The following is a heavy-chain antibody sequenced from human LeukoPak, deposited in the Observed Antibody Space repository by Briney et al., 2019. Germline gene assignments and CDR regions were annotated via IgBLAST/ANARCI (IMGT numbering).Heavy chain of an antibody. Sequence: KPPETLSLTCTVSGGSIGSYYWSWIRQPPGKGLEWIGYIYYSGSTNYNPSLKSRVTISLDTSKNQFSLKLSSVTAADTAVYYCARGVVAAAGRTFDFWGQGTLVTVSS. CDR2: IYYSGST. CDR3: ARGVVAAAGRTFDF. V-gene: IGHV4-59*01. D-gene: IGHD6-13*01. CDR1: GGSIGSYY. J-gene: IGHJ4*02.